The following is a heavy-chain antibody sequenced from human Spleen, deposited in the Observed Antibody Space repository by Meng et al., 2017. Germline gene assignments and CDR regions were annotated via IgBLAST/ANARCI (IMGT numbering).Heavy chain of an antibody. D-gene: IGHD2-21*02. CDR3: ARSGDYYSGYAFDI. CDR2: INSDGSST. CDR1: GFTFSSYW. V-gene: IGHV3-74*01. Sequence: GESLKISCAASGFTFSSYWMHWVRQAPGKGLVWVSRINSDGSSTSYADSVKGRFIISRDNAKNTLYLQMNSLRDEDTAVYYCARSGDYYSGYAFDIWGQGTMVTVSS. J-gene: IGHJ3*02.